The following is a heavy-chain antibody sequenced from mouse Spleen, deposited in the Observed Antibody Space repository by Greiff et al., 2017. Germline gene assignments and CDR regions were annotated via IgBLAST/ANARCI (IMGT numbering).Heavy chain of an antibody. D-gene: IGHD2-14*01. CDR2: IHPSDSDT. CDR3: ARDRYDKGDFGY. CDR1: GYTFTSYW. V-gene: IGHV1-74*01. J-gene: IGHJ2*01. Sequence: QVQLKQPGAELVKPGASVKVSCKASGYTFTSYWMHWVKQRPGQGLEWIGRIHPSDSDTNYNQKFKGKATLTVDKSSSTAYMQLSSLTSEDSAVYYCARDRYDKGDFGYWGQGTTLTVSS.